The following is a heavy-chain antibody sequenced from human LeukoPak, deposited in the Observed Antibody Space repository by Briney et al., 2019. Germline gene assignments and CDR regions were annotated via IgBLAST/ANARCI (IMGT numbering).Heavy chain of an antibody. CDR2: IWYDGSRD. CDR1: GFTFRNYG. J-gene: IGHJ4*02. CDR3: ATVRGSDWYMDY. V-gene: IGHV3-33*01. Sequence: GTSLRLSCAASGFTFRNYGMNWVRQAPGKGLEWVALIWYDGSRDYYVDFVKGRFTVSRDNSKNTLYLQMKNLRAEDTAVYYCATVRGSDWYMDYWGQGTLVTVSS. D-gene: IGHD6-19*01.